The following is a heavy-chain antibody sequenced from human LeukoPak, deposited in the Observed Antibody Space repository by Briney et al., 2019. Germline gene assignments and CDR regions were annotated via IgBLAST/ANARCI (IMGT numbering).Heavy chain of an antibody. Sequence: GGSLRLSCAASGFTFDDYAMSWVRQAPGKGLEWVSGINCNGGSTGYADSVKGRFTISRDNAKNSLYLQMNSLRAEDTAVYYCARDPGVVPAAMHFDYWGQGTLVTVSS. D-gene: IGHD2-2*01. CDR1: GFTFDDYA. V-gene: IGHV3-20*04. CDR3: ARDPGVVPAAMHFDY. CDR2: INCNGGST. J-gene: IGHJ4*02.